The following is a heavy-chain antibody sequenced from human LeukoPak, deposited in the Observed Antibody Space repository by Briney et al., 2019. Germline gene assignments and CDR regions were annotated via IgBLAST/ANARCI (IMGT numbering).Heavy chain of an antibody. CDR2: INPSGGST. V-gene: IGHV1-46*01. Sequence: ASVKVSCKASGGTFSSYAISWVRQAPGQGLEWMGIINPSGGSTSYAQKFQGRVTMTRDMSTSTVYMELSSLRSEDTAVYYCARTLLSAFDIWGQGTMVTVSS. CDR3: ARTLLSAFDI. CDR1: GGTFSSYA. J-gene: IGHJ3*02.